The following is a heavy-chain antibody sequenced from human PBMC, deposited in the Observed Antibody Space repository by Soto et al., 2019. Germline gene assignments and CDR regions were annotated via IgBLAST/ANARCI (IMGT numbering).Heavy chain of an antibody. CDR1: GFSFSDDW. CDR3: AKGRSYYYYYGVDV. CDR2: ITSDGGST. Sequence: GGSLRLSCAGSGFSFSDDWMHWLRRAPGKGLEWVSRITSDGGSTTYADSVKGRFTISRDNAKSTLYLQMNSLRAEDTALYYCAKGRSYYYYYGVDVWGQGTTVTVSS. V-gene: IGHV3-74*01. J-gene: IGHJ6*02.